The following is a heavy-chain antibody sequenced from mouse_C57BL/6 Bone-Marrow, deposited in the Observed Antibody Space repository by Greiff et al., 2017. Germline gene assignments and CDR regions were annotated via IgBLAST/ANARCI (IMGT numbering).Heavy chain of an antibody. Sequence: QVQLQQSGPGLVQPSQSLSITCTVSGFSLTSYGVHWVRQPPGKGLEWLGVLWSGGSTDYNAAFISRLSISKDKSKSQVFFKRNSLKADDTARYYWARGLGAMDYWGQGTAVTVSA. D-gene: IGHD4-1*01. CDR2: LWSGGST. J-gene: IGHJ4*01. V-gene: IGHV2-4*02. CDR1: GFSLTSYG. CDR3: ARGLGAMDY.